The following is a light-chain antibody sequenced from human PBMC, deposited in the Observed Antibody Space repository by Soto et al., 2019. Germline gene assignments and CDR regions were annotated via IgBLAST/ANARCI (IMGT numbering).Light chain of an antibody. CDR1: QTVTSDY. CDR2: GAS. CDR3: QQYGDSPLT. V-gene: IGKV3-20*01. Sequence: EIVLTQSPGTLSLSPGERATLSCRASQTVTSDYLAWYQQKPGQAPRLLIYGASDRATGIPDRFSASGSGRDFTLTISRLEPQDFAIYYWQQYGDSPLTFGGGTRVDIK. J-gene: IGKJ4*01.